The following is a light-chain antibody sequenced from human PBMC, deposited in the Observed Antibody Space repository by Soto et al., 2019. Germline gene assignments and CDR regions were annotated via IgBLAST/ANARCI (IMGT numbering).Light chain of an antibody. Sequence: EIVMTQSPATLSVSPGERATLSCRASQSVSSNLAWYQQKPGQAPRLLIYGASTRATGIPARFSGSGSGTEFTLTSSSLQSEDFEVYYCQQYNNWPPGTFGQGTKVEIK. V-gene: IGKV3-15*01. CDR2: GAS. CDR1: QSVSSN. J-gene: IGKJ1*01. CDR3: QQYNNWPPGT.